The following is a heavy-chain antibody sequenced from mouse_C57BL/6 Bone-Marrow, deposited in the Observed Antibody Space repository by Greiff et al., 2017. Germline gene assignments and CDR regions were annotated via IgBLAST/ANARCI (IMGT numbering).Heavy chain of an antibody. V-gene: IGHV1-76*01. CDR3: ARERSPGPRYAMDY. Sequence: QVQLQQSGAELVRPGASVKLSCKASGYTFTDYYINWVKQRPGQGLEWIARIYPGSGNTYYNEKFKGKATLTAEKSSSTAYMQLSSLTSEDSAVYFCARERSPGPRYAMDYWGQGTSVTVSS. CDR2: IYPGSGNT. J-gene: IGHJ4*01. CDR1: GYTFTDYY.